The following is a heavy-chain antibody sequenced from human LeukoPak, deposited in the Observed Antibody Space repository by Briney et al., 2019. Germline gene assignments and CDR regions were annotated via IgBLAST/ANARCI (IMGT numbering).Heavy chain of an antibody. CDR2: ISGSGGNT. J-gene: IGHJ4*02. V-gene: IGHV3-23*01. CDR3: AKDMVRGVIDFDY. D-gene: IGHD3-10*01. Sequence: GGPLRLSCAASGFTFSSYAMSWVRQAPGKGLEWVSVISGSGGNTYYADSVKGRFTISRDNSKNTLYLQMNSLRAEDTAVYYCAKDMVRGVIDFDYWGQGTLVTVSS. CDR1: GFTFSSYA.